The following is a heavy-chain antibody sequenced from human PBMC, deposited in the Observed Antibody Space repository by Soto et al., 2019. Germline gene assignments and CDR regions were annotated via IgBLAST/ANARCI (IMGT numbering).Heavy chain of an antibody. CDR2: ISYDGSNK. D-gene: IGHD3-22*01. J-gene: IGHJ4*02. CDR1: GFTFSSYG. V-gene: IGHV3-30*18. CDR3: AKDTYYYDRSGYYTYEY. Sequence: GGALRLSCATSGFTFSSYGVHWVRPAPGKGLEWVAVISYDGSNKHYADSVKGRFTISRDNSKNTLDLQMNSLRAEDTAVYYCAKDTYYYDRSGYYTYEYWGQGTQVTVSS.